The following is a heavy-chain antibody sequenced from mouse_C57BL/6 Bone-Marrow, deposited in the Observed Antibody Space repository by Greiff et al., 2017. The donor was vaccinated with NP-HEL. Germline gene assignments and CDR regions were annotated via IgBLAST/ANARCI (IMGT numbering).Heavy chain of an antibody. CDR2: IWWDDDK. CDR3: ARIGHDYVLAWFAY. D-gene: IGHD2-4*01. J-gene: IGHJ3*01. Sequence: QVTLKESGPGILQPSQTLSLTCSFSGFSLRTFGMGVGWIRPPSGKGLEWLAHIWWDDDKYYNPALKSRLTISKDTSKNQVFLKIANVDTADTATYYCARIGHDYVLAWFAYWGQGTLVTVSA. V-gene: IGHV8-8*01. CDR1: GFSLRTFGMG.